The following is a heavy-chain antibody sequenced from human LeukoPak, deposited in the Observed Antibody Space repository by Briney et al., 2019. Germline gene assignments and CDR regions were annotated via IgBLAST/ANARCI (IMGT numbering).Heavy chain of an antibody. Sequence: ASVKVSCKASGYTFTGYYMHWVRQAPGQGLEWMGWINPNSGGTNYAQKFQGRVTMTRDTSISTAYMELSRLRSDDTAVYYCARWPGVVPGKQPKNFDYWGQGTLVTVSS. J-gene: IGHJ4*02. CDR2: INPNSGGT. CDR1: GYTFTGYY. CDR3: ARWPGVVPGKQPKNFDY. V-gene: IGHV1-2*02. D-gene: IGHD2-2*01.